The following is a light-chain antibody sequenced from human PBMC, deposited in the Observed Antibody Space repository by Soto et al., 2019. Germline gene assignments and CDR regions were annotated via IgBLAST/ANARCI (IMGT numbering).Light chain of an antibody. Sequence: EIVLTQSPGTLSLSPGARDPLSCRASQSVSSSYLAWYQQKPGQAPRLLIYGASSRATGIPDRFSGSGSGTDFTLTISRLEPEDFAVYYCQQYGSSPYTFGQGTKVDIK. V-gene: IGKV3-20*01. CDR2: GAS. J-gene: IGKJ2*01. CDR1: QSVSSSY. CDR3: QQYGSSPYT.